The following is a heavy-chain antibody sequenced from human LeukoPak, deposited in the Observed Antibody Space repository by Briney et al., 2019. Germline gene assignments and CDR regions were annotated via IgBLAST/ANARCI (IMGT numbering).Heavy chain of an antibody. CDR1: GGSISSNSYY. V-gene: IGHV4-39*01. Sequence: PSETLSLTCTVSGGSISSNSYYWGWIRQPPGKGLEWIGSIYYTENTYYSPSLKSRVTMSVDTSKNQFSLKLSSVPAADTAVYYCARHLNNCGDDCYIFDYWGQGTLVTVSS. D-gene: IGHD2-21*01. J-gene: IGHJ4*02. CDR2: IYYTENT. CDR3: ARHLNNCGDDCYIFDY.